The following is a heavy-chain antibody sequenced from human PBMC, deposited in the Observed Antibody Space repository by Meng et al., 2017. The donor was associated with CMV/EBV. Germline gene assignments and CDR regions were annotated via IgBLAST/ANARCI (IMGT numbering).Heavy chain of an antibody. CDR2: IYYSGST. V-gene: IGHV4-59*01. CDR3: GSSTSWDGMDV. CDR1: GGSISSYY. J-gene: IGHJ6*02. D-gene: IGHD2-2*01. Sequence: SETLSLTCTVSGGSISSYYWRWIRQPPGKGLEWIGYIYYSGSTNYNPSLKSRVTISVETSKNQFPLKLSSVTAADTAVYYCGSSTSWDGMDVWGQGTTVTVSS.